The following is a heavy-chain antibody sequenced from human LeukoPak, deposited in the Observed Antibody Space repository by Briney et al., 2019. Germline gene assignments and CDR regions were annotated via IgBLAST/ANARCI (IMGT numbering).Heavy chain of an antibody. CDR3: ARGTGIAAAGV. D-gene: IGHD6-13*01. CDR1: GGTFSSYA. J-gene: IGHJ3*01. CDR2: IIPILGIA. V-gene: IGHV1-69*04. Sequence: ASVKVSCKASGGTFSSYAISWVRQAPGQGLEWMGRIIPILGIANYAQKFQGRVTITADKSTSTAYMELSSLRSEDTAVYYCARGTGIAAAGVWGQGTMVTVSS.